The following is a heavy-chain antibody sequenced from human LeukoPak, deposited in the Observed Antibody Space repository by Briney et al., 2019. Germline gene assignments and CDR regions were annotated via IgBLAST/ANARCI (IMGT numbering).Heavy chain of an antibody. Sequence: WIRQAPGKGLEWVSGINWSGGSTGYADSVRGRFTISRDNAKNSLYLQMNSLRAEDTALYYCARARRGSSYYFDYWGQGTLVTVSS. CDR2: INWSGGST. D-gene: IGHD3-10*01. V-gene: IGHV3-20*03. J-gene: IGHJ4*02. CDR3: ARARRGSSYYFDY.